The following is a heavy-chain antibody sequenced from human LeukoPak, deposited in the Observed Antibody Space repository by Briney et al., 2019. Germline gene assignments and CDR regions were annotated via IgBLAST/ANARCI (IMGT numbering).Heavy chain of an antibody. CDR3: VRDAGRAGGD. CDR2: INVDGRQT. J-gene: IGHJ4*02. D-gene: IGHD2-21*01. Sequence: GGSLRLSCAASGPTFRTDWMSWARQVPGKRPEWVAYINVDGRQTNYVDSVKGRFVVSRDNADNSLYLQMNSLRVEDTAVYYCVRDAGRAGGDWGQGTLVTVSS. V-gene: IGHV3-7*01. CDR1: GPTFRTDW.